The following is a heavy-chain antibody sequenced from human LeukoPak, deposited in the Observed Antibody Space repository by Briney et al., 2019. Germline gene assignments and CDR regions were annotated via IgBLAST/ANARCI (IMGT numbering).Heavy chain of an antibody. D-gene: IGHD3-10*01. Sequence: ASVKVSCKASGGTFSSYAISWVRQAPGQGLEWMGIINPSGGSTSYAQKFQGRVTMTRDMSTSTVYMELSSLRSEDTAVYYCARENGYGDDAFDIWGQGTMVTVSS. CDR2: INPSGGST. CDR3: ARENGYGDDAFDI. CDR1: GGTFSSYA. J-gene: IGHJ3*02. V-gene: IGHV1-46*01.